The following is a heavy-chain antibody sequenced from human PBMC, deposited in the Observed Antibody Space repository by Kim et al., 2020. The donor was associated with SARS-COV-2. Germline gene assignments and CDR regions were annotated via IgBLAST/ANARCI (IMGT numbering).Heavy chain of an antibody. D-gene: IGHD3-3*01. V-gene: IGHV4-39*01. Sequence: SETLSLTCTVSGGSISSSSYYWGWIRRPPGKGLEWIGSIDYGGSTYYNPSLKSRVTISVDTSKNQFSLKLSSVTAADTAVYYCARGTYYDFGSGYYGGGFDYWGQGTLVTVSS. CDR3: ARGTYYDFGSGYYGGGFDY. CDR2: IDYGGST. J-gene: IGHJ4*02. CDR1: GGSISSSSYY.